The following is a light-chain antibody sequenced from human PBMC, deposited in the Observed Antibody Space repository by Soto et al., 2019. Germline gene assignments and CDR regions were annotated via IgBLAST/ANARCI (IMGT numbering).Light chain of an antibody. CDR1: QDIQNY. Sequence: DIQMTQSPSSLSASVGVRVTITCQASQDIQNYINWYQHTPGKAPKLLIFDASNLQPGVASRFSGRASGTDFFLTISSLHPEDFATYFCQQHHDFPYTFGQGTKLDIK. V-gene: IGKV1-33*01. J-gene: IGKJ2*01. CDR3: QQHHDFPYT. CDR2: DAS.